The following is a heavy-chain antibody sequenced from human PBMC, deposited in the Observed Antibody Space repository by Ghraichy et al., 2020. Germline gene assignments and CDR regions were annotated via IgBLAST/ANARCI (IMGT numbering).Heavy chain of an antibody. Sequence: GESMNISCAASGFSFSSHWMSWVRQAPGKGLEWVANIKSDGSEKYYAASVKGRLTISRDNAKESLYLQMNSLRAEDTAVYYCARDSAPLEVPHFPFFDHWGQGTLVIVSS. V-gene: IGHV3-7*03. D-gene: IGHD3-3*02. CDR3: ARDSAPLEVPHFPFFDH. CDR1: GFSFSSHW. CDR2: IKSDGSEK. J-gene: IGHJ4*02.